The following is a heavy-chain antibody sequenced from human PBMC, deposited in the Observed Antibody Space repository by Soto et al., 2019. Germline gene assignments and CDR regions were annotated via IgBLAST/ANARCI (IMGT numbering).Heavy chain of an antibody. J-gene: IGHJ6*02. D-gene: IGHD3-10*01. CDR3: ARDSKGLVLYGSGRGRRGMDV. CDR2: IWYDGSNK. V-gene: IGHV3-33*01. Sequence: GGSLRLSCAASGFTFSSYGMHWVRQAPGKGLEWVAVIWYDGSNKYYADSVKGRFTTSRDNSKNTLYLQMNSLRAEDTAVYYCARDSKGLVLYGSGRGRRGMDVWGQGTTVTVSS. CDR1: GFTFSSYG.